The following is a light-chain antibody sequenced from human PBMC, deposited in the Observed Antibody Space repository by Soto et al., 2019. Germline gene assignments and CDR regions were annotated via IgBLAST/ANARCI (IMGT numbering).Light chain of an antibody. J-gene: IGLJ2*01. CDR1: SSDVGGYNY. CDR2: NVT. V-gene: IGLV2-14*01. Sequence: QLVLTQPASVSGSPGQSITISCSGTSSDVGGYNYVSWYQQHPDKAPKLMIYNVTNRPSGVSNRFSGSKSGNTASLTISGLQAEDEADYYCSSYTSSGTVIFGGGTKLTVL. CDR3: SSYTSSGTVI.